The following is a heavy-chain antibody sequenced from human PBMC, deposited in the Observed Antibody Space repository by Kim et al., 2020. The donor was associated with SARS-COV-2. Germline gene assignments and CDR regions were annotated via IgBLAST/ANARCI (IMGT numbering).Heavy chain of an antibody. Sequence: GGSLRLSCVASGFNFGTYAMLWVRQAPGKGLEWVSRIGSTSENIFYADSVKGRFTTSRDNSKNTVFLHLNSLRDEDKAIYYCVKGRSTVPCSKDLDYWGQGTLVTVSS. CDR1: GFNFGTYA. V-gene: IGHV3-23*01. D-gene: IGHD2-2*01. CDR2: IGSTSENI. J-gene: IGHJ4*02. CDR3: VKGRSTVPCSKDLDY.